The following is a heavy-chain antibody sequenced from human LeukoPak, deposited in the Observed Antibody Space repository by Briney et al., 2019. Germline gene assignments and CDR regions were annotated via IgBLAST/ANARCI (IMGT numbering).Heavy chain of an antibody. CDR2: ISSSSSYI. CDR1: GFTFSSYS. J-gene: IGHJ4*02. D-gene: IGHD3-10*01. V-gene: IGHV3-21*01. Sequence: GGSLRLSCAASGFTFSSYSMNWVRQAPGKGLEWVSSISSSSSYIYYADSVKGRFIISRDNAKNSLYLQMNSLRAEDTAVYYCARDEFLVRGVLKLFDYWGQGTLVTVSS. CDR3: ARDEFLVRGVLKLFDY.